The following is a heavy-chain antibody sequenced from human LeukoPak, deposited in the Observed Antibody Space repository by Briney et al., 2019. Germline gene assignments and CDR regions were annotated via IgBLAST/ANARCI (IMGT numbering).Heavy chain of an antibody. CDR3: ARAEGELLSYFDY. Sequence: QSSETLSLTCTVSGGSISSYYWSWIRQPPGKGLEWIGYIYYSGSTNYNPSLKSRVTISVDTSKNQFSLKLSSVTAADTAVYYCARAEGELLSYFDYWGQGTLVTVSS. CDR2: IYYSGST. J-gene: IGHJ4*02. D-gene: IGHD1-26*01. CDR1: GGSISSYY. V-gene: IGHV4-59*01.